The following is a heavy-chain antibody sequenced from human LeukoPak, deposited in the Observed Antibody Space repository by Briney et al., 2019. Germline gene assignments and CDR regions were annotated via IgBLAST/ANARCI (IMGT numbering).Heavy chain of an antibody. J-gene: IGHJ4*02. D-gene: IGHD6-6*01. CDR1: GGSISSYY. CDR3: ARRMYSGSLDY. Sequence: SETLSLTCTVSGGSISSYYWSWIRQPPGKGLEWIWYIYYSGTTNYNPSLKSRVTISVDTSKNQFSLKLSSVTAADTAVYYCARRMYSGSLDYWGQGTLVTVSS. CDR2: IYYSGTT. V-gene: IGHV4-59*08.